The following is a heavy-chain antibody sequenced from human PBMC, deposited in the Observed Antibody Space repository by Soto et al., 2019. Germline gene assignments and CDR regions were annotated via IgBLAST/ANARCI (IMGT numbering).Heavy chain of an antibody. J-gene: IGHJ5*02. CDR1: GFTFSSYA. CDR2: ISGSGGST. V-gene: IGHV3-23*01. Sequence: GGSLRLSCAASGFTFSSYAMSWVRQAPGKGLEWVSAISGSGGSTYYADSVQGRFTISRDNSKNTLYLQMNSLRAEDTAVYYCAKDNYYDSSGLGVNWFDPWGQGTLVTVSS. D-gene: IGHD3-22*01. CDR3: AKDNYYDSSGLGVNWFDP.